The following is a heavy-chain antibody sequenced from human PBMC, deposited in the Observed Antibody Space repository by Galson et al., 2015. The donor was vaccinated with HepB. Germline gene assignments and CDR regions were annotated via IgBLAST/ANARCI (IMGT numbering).Heavy chain of an antibody. CDR2: ISSSSSYI. D-gene: IGHD4-17*01. CDR3: ARDGPTQGTTDSYGPLDY. J-gene: IGHJ4*02. V-gene: IGHV3-21*01. Sequence: SLRLSCAASGFTFSSYSMNWVRQAPGKGLEWASSISSSSSYIYYADSVKGRFTISRDNAKNSLYLQMNSLRAEDTAVYYCARDGPTQGTTDSYGPLDYWGQGTLVTVSS. CDR1: GFTFSSYS.